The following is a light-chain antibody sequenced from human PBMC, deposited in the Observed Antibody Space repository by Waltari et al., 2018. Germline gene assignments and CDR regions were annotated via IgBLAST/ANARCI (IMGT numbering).Light chain of an antibody. CDR3: QQYDSLLT. V-gene: IGKV1-33*01. J-gene: IGKJ4*01. CDR2: DAS. CDR1: QDISNY. Sequence: IQMTQSPSSLSASVGDRVTITCQASQDISNYVSWYQHKPGKAPSLLIYDASNLAAGVSSSVSGNGSDTSFTLTINSPRPEDIETYYGQQYDSLLTFGEGTKVQI.